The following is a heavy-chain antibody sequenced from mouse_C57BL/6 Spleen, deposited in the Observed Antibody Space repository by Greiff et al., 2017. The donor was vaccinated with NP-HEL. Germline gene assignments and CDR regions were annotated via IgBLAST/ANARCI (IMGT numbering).Heavy chain of an antibody. CDR1: GYAFSSSW. CDR2: IYPGDGDT. J-gene: IGHJ4*01. CDR3: ARSWLGYAMDY. Sequence: VQLQQSGPELVKPGASVKISCKASGYAFSSSWMNWVKQRPGKGLEWIGRIYPGDGDTNYNGKFKGKATLTADKSSSTAYMQLSSLTSEDSAVYFCARSWLGYAMDYWGQGTSVTVSS. V-gene: IGHV1-82*01. D-gene: IGHD2-2*01.